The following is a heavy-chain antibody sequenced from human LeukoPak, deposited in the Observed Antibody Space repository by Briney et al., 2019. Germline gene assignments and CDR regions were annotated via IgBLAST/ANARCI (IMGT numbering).Heavy chain of an antibody. CDR2: VNLQGST. Sequence: PSETLSLTCGVSGGSITNTNYWTWVRQPPGKGLEWIGEVNLQGSTNYNPSLMGRVAIAVDTSENHISLQLTSVTAADTAVYYCARGGDYGDRDTFDYWGQGTLVTVSS. CDR3: ARGGDYGDRDTFDY. CDR1: GGSITNTNY. V-gene: IGHV4-4*02. J-gene: IGHJ4*02. D-gene: IGHD4-17*01.